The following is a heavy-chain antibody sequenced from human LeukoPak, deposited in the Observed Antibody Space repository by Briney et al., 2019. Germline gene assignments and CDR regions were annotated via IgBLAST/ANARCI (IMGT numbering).Heavy chain of an antibody. D-gene: IGHD3-9*01. CDR3: TRVDDILTGYHGDY. J-gene: IGHJ4*02. CDR1: GLTFGDYA. CDR2: IRSKAYGGTT. Sequence: GGSLRLSCTASGLTFGDYAMSWVRQAPGKGLEWVGFIRSKAYGGTTEYAASVKGRFTISRDDSKSIAYLQMNSLKTEDTAVYYCTRVDDILTGYHGDYWGQGTLVTVSS. V-gene: IGHV3-49*04.